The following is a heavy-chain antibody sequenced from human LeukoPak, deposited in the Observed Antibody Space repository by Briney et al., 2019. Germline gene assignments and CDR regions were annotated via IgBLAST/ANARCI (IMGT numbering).Heavy chain of an antibody. CDR2: IYSGGST. CDR3: AREPSGNFGQLVSSAEYFQH. D-gene: IGHD5/OR15-5a*01. J-gene: IGHJ1*01. V-gene: IGHV3-66*01. Sequence: GGSLRFSCAASGFTVSSNYMSWVRQAPGKGLEWVSVIYSGGSTYYADSVKGRFTISRDNSKNTLYLQMNSLRAEDTAVYYCAREPSGNFGQLVSSAEYFQHWGQGTRVTVSS. CDR1: GFTVSSNY.